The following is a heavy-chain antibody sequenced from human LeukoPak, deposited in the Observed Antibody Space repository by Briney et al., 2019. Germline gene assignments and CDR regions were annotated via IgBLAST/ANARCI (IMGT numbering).Heavy chain of an antibody. CDR3: ARDQTVYYYYYMDV. V-gene: IGHV3-11*04. CDR2: ISSSGSTI. CDR1: GFTFSDYY. Sequence: GGSLRLSCAASGFTFSDYYMSWIRQAPGKGLEWVSYISSSGSTIYYADSVKGRFTISRDNAKNSLYLQMNSLRAEDTAVYYCARDQTVYYYYYMDVWGKGTTVTVSS. J-gene: IGHJ6*03. D-gene: IGHD4-11*01.